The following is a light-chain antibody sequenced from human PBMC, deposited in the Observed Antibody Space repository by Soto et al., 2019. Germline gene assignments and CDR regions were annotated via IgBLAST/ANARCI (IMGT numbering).Light chain of an antibody. CDR3: MQALQSPVT. J-gene: IGKJ4*01. V-gene: IGKV2-28*01. CDR2: LGS. CDR1: QSLLHSNGYNY. Sequence: DIVMTQSPLSLPVTPGEPASISCRSSQSLLHSNGYNYFDWSVQKPGQSPQLLIYLGSNRASGVPDRFSGSGSGTDFTLKISRVEAEDVGIYYCMQALQSPVTFGGGTKVEIK.